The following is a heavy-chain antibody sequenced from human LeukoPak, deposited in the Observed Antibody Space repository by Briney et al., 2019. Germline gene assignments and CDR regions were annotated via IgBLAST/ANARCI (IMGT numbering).Heavy chain of an antibody. D-gene: IGHD3-3*01. Sequence: SVKVSCKASGGTFSSYTISWVRQAPGQGLEWMGMIIPILGIANYAQKFQGRVTITADKSTSTAYMELSSLRSEDTAVYYCARDPGYDFWSGYPYFDYWGQGTLVTVSS. CDR1: GGTFSSYT. CDR3: ARDPGYDFWSGYPYFDY. J-gene: IGHJ4*02. CDR2: IIPILGIA. V-gene: IGHV1-69*04.